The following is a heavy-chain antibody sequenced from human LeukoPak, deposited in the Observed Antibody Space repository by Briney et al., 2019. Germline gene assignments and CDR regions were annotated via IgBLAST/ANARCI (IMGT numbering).Heavy chain of an antibody. J-gene: IGHJ6*02. CDR3: ARVDGGSYYYYYYGMDV. CDR1: GFTFSSDW. V-gene: IGHV3-7*01. CDR2: IKQDGSEK. D-gene: IGHD1-26*01. Sequence: GGSLRLSCAASGFTFSSDWMSWVREAPGKGLEWVANIKQDGSEKYYVDSVKGRFTISRDNAKNSPYLQMNSLRAEDTAVYYCARVDGGSYYYYYYGMDVWGQGTTVTVSS.